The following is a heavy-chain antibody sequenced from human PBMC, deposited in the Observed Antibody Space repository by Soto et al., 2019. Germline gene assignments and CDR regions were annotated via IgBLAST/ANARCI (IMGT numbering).Heavy chain of an antibody. CDR2: IWYDGSNK. J-gene: IGHJ4*02. CDR1: GLTFSSYG. D-gene: IGHD3-9*01. V-gene: IGHV3-33*01. Sequence: GGSLRLACAASGLTFSSYGMHWVRQAPGKGLEWVAVIWYDGSNKYYADSVKGRFTISRDNSKNTLYLQMNSLRAEDTAVYYCARGRYYDILTGYYPDYWGQGTLVTVSS. CDR3: ARGRYYDILTGYYPDY.